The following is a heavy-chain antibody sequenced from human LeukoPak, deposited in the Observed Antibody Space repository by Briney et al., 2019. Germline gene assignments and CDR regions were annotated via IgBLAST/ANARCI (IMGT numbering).Heavy chain of an antibody. Sequence: SETLSLTCTVSGYSISSGYYWGWIRQPPGKGLEWIGSIYHSGSTYYNPSLKSRVSISVDTSKNQFSLKLSSVTAADTAVYYCARQEWSGSDYFDYWGQGTLVTVSS. CDR1: GYSISSGYY. CDR3: ARQEWSGSDYFDY. J-gene: IGHJ4*02. CDR2: IYHSGST. V-gene: IGHV4-38-2*02. D-gene: IGHD3-3*01.